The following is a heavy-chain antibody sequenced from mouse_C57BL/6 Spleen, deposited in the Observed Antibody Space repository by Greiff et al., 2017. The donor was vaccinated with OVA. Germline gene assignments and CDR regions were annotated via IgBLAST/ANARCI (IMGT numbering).Heavy chain of an antibody. D-gene: IGHD2-5*01. CDR3: ARVPLYYSNDEGSYVDY. CDR2: ISDGGSYT. CDR1: GFTFSSYA. J-gene: IGHJ2*01. V-gene: IGHV5-4*01. Sequence: EVQLVESGGGLVKPGGSLKLSCAASGFTFSSYAMSWVRQTPEKRLEWVATISDGGSYTNYPDNVKGRFTLSRDNAKNNRYLKSSQRKSEDTAMCYCARVPLYYSNDEGSYVDYWGQGTTLTGAS.